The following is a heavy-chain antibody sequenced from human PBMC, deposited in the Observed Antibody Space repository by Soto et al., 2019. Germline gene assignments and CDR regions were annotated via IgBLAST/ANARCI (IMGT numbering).Heavy chain of an antibody. CDR3: ARGRYCLTGRCFPNWFDS. J-gene: IGHJ5*01. V-gene: IGHV4-30-4*01. D-gene: IGHD2-15*01. Sequence: SETLSLPCSVSGDSISNLDYFWAWIRQPPGQALEFIGYIYKSATTYYNPSFESRVAISVGTSKSQFSLNVTSVTAADTAVYFCARGRYCLTGRCFPNWFDSWGQGTRVTVS. CDR2: IYKSATT. CDR1: GDSISNLDYF.